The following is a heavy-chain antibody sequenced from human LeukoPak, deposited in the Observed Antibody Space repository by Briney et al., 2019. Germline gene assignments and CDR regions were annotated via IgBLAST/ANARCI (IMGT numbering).Heavy chain of an antibody. V-gene: IGHV4-4*07. CDR3: ARETTGLARYFDY. CDR1: GNSISSYY. J-gene: IGHJ4*02. CDR2: IYTSGST. Sequence: PSETLSPTCTVSGNSISSYYWSWIRQPAGKGLEWIGRIYTSGSTNYNPSLKSRVTMSVDTSKNQFSLNLSSVTAADTAVYYCARETTGLARYFDYWGQGTLVTVSS. D-gene: IGHD4-11*01.